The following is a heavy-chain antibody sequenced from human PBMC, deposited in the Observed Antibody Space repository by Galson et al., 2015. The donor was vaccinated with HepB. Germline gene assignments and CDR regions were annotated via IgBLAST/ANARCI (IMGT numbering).Heavy chain of an antibody. CDR3: AKEFPPYYGIWSGHQK. CDR2: ISHDKRNK. V-gene: IGHV3-30*18. CDR1: GFIFSNYG. D-gene: IGHD3/OR15-3a*01. Sequence: SLRLSCAASGFIFSNYGMHWVRQAPGKGLEWVALISHDKRNKYYSDSVEGRFTVSRDNFKNTLHLQMNSLRVEDTAVYYCAKEFPPYYGIWSGHQKWGQGTQVTVSP. J-gene: IGHJ4*02.